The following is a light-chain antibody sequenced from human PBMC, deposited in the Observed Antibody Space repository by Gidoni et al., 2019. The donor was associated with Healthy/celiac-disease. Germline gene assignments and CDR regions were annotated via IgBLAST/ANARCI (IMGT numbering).Light chain of an antibody. J-gene: IGKJ1*01. Sequence: ALQLTQSPSSLSASVGDRVTITCRASQGINSALAWYQQKPGKAPDLLIYHASTLESGVPSRFSGSGAGTDVTLTSSSLQPEDCATDYCHHSNSYPQTFXQXTKVEIK. CDR2: HAS. CDR1: QGINSA. V-gene: IGKV1-13*02. CDR3: HHSNSYPQT.